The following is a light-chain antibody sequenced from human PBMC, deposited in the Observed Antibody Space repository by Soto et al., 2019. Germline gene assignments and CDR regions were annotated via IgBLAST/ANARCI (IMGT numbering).Light chain of an antibody. J-gene: IGLJ3*02. CDR2: EVS. V-gene: IGLV2-14*01. CDR3: SSYTSRNAWV. CDR1: SSDVGDYNY. Sequence: QSVLTQPASVSGSPGQSITISCTGTSSDVGDYNYVSWYQQHPGKAPKLMIYEVSNRPSGVSNRFSGSKSGNTASLTISGLPAEDEADYYCSSYTSRNAWVFGGGTKVTVL.